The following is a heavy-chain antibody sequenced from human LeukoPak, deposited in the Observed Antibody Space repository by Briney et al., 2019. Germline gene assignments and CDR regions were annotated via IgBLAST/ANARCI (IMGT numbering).Heavy chain of an antibody. Sequence: PSETLSLTCTVSGGSISSTSDYWGWIRQPPGKGLEWIGSIYYSGSTYYNPSLKSRVTISVDTSKNQFSLKLSSVTAADTAVYYCARDPLDYYGSGSYGYWGQGTLVTVSS. D-gene: IGHD3-10*01. CDR3: ARDPLDYYGSGSYGY. V-gene: IGHV4-39*07. CDR2: IYYSGST. J-gene: IGHJ4*02. CDR1: GGSISSTSDY.